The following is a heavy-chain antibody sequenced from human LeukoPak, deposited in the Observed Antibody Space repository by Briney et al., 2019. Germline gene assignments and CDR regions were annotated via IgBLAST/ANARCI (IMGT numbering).Heavy chain of an antibody. Sequence: SETLSLTCTVSGGSISSSNWWSWVRQPPGKGLEWIGEIYHSGRTNYNPSLKSRVTISVDKSKNQFSLKLSSVTAADTAVYYCARSDYGDYVDLDYWGQGTLVTVSS. J-gene: IGHJ4*02. CDR1: GGSISSSNW. CDR2: IYHSGRT. CDR3: ARSDYGDYVDLDY. D-gene: IGHD4-17*01. V-gene: IGHV4-4*02.